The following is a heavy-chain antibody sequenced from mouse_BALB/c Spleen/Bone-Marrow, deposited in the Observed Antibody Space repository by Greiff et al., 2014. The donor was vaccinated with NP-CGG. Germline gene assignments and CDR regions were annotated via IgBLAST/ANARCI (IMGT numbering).Heavy chain of an antibody. V-gene: IGHV1S135*01. D-gene: IGHD3-1*01. CDR1: GYLFTDYN. J-gene: IGHJ4*01. CDR3: ASYHISGYAMDY. Sequence: SVKVSCKASGYLFTDYNTYWVKQSHGKSLEWIGYIYPYNGGTSYNQKFKGKATLTVDKSSSTYFMHLNSLTSEDSAVYYCASYHISGYAMDYWAQGTSVPASS. CDR2: IYPYNGGT.